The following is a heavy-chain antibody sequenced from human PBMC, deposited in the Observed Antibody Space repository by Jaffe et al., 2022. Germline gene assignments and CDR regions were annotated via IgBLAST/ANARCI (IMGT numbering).Heavy chain of an antibody. D-gene: IGHD3-10*01. CDR1: GFTFSSYT. Sequence: EVQLVESGGGLVKPGGSLRLSCAASGFTFSSYTMNWVRQAPGKGLEWVSSISSSSSYIYYADSVKGRFTISRDNAKNSLYLQMNSLRAEDTAVYYCASSGRTVPVPFDYWGQGTLVTVSS. CDR2: ISSSSSYI. CDR3: ASSGRTVPVPFDY. J-gene: IGHJ4*02. V-gene: IGHV3-21*01.